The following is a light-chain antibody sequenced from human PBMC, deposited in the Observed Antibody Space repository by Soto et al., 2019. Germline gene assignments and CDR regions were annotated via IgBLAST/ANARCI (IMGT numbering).Light chain of an antibody. V-gene: IGKV1-5*03. Sequence: DIQMTQSPSTLSGSVGDRLTITCRASQTISSWLAWYQQKPGKAPKLLIYKASSLESGVPSRFSGSGSGTEFTLTISSMQPDEFGTYYCQQYDTSPLTVGGGTKGEIK. CDR1: QTISSW. J-gene: IGKJ4*01. CDR2: KAS. CDR3: QQYDTSPLT.